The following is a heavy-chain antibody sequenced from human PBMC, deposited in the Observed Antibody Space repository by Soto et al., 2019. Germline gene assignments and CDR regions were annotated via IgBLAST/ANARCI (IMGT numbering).Heavy chain of an antibody. CDR1: GGSISSGGYS. CDR2: IYHSGST. V-gene: IGHV4-30-2*01. J-gene: IGHJ6*02. Sequence: TSETLSLTCAVSGGSISSGGYSWSWIRQPPGKGLEWIGYIYHSGSTNYNPSLKSRVTISVDKSKNQFSLKLSSVTAADTAVYYCASVRGGYYYAMDVWGQGTTVTVSS. D-gene: IGHD3-10*02. CDR3: ASVRGGYYYAMDV.